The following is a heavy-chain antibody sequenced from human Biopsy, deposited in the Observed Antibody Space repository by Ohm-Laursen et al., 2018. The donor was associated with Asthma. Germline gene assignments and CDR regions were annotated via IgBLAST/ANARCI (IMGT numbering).Heavy chain of an antibody. J-gene: IGHJ4*02. D-gene: IGHD4-17*01. CDR2: HDHEEGGT. Sequence: SVKVSCKFSGYSLTDLSMHWVRQAPGQGIEWMGGHDHEEGGTVNARRFQGRVTMTEDTSTATAYMELSSLSSDDTAVYYCASDFPKDYVRYNFQFWGQGTLVTVSS. CDR1: GYSLTDLS. CDR3: ASDFPKDYVRYNFQF. V-gene: IGHV1-24*01.